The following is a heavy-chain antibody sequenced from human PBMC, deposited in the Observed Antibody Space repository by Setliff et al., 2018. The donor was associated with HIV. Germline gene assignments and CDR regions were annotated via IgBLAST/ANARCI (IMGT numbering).Heavy chain of an antibody. CDR2: VYYSGIT. CDR3: AGADYSDTSGYYSNFDY. V-gene: IGHV4-59*11. J-gene: IGHJ4*02. CDR1: GGSISSHY. Sequence: SETLSLTCSVSGGSISSHYWSWIRQPPGKGLEWIGYVYYSGITYYNASLKSRVTISVDTSKNQFSLRLRSVTAADTAVYYCAGADYSDTSGYYSNFDYWGQGTLVTVSS. D-gene: IGHD3-22*01.